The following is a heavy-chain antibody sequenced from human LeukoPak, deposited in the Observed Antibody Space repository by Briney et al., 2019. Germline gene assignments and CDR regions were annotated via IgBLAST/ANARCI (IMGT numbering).Heavy chain of an antibody. CDR3: ARTTRGSYGLRGWFDP. CDR2: IYHSGST. CDR1: GYSISSGYY. V-gene: IGHV4-38-2*02. D-gene: IGHD3-16*01. J-gene: IGHJ5*02. Sequence: PSETLSLTCTVSGYSISSGYYWGWIRQPPGKGLEWIGSIYHSGSTYYNPSLKSRVTISVDTSKNQFSLKLSSVTAADTAVYYCARTTRGSYGLRGWFDPWGQGTLVTVSS.